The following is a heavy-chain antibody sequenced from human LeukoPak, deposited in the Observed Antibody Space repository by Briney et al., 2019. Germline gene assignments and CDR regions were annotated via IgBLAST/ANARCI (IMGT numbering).Heavy chain of an antibody. J-gene: IGHJ4*02. CDR2: IIPILGTA. D-gene: IGHD3-9*01. V-gene: IGHV1-69*13. Sequence: SVKVSCKASGGTFSSYAISWVRQAPGQGLEWMGGIIPILGTANYAQKFQGRVTITADESTSTAYMELSSLRSEDTAVYYCARVPNYDILTGYYFDYWGQGTLVTVSS. CDR1: GGTFSSYA. CDR3: ARVPNYDILTGYYFDY.